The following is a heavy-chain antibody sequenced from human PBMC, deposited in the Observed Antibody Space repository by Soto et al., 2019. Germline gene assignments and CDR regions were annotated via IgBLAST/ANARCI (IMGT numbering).Heavy chain of an antibody. CDR1: GFTFSSYW. CDR3: ATISQGTYCRRGNCYSDY. J-gene: IGHJ4*02. D-gene: IGHD2-15*01. V-gene: IGHV3-74*01. CDR2: INGDGIST. Sequence: EVQLVESGGDLVQPGGSLRLSCAASGFTFSSYWMHWVRQDPEKGLVWVSRINGDGISTSYADSAKGRFTISRDNANDALYLHMNSLGAEDTAVYYCATISQGTYCRRGNCYSDYWGQGTLVTVSS.